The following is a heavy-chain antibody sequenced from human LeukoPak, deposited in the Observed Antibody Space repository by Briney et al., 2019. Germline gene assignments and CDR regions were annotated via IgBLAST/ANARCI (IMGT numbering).Heavy chain of an antibody. D-gene: IGHD3-22*01. V-gene: IGHV3-30*03. Sequence: GRSLRLSCAASGFTFDTSGMHWDRQAPGKGLEWVAVISYDGNNENYVDSVKGRFTISRDNSKNTLYLQMNSLRAEDTAVYYCATRSIYYYYFDYWGQGTLVTVSS. CDR1: GFTFDTSG. J-gene: IGHJ4*02. CDR2: ISYDGNNE. CDR3: ATRSIYYYYFDY.